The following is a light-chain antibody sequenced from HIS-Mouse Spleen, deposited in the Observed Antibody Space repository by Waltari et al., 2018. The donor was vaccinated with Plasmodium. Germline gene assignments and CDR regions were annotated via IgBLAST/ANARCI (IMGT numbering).Light chain of an antibody. CDR3: QQYDNPSFT. V-gene: IGKV4-1*01. CDR1: QSVLYSSNNKNY. CDR2: DAS. J-gene: IGKJ3*01. Sequence: DIVMTQSPDSLAVSLGERATINCKSSQSVLYSSNNKNYLAWYQQKPGQPPKLLIYDASNLETGVPSRFSGSGSGTDFTFTISSLQPEDIATYYCQQYDNPSFTFGPGTKVDIK.